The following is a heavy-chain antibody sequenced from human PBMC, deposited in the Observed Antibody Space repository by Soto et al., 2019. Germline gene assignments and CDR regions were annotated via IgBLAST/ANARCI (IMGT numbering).Heavy chain of an antibody. V-gene: IGHV4-59*01. CDR1: GGSISSYY. J-gene: IGHJ4*02. CDR3: ARALYYDFWSGYTTPLFDY. D-gene: IGHD3-3*01. CDR2: IYYSGST. Sequence: PSETLSLTCTVSGGSISSYYWSWIRQPPGKGLEWIGYIYYSGSTNYNPSLKSRVTISVDTSKNQFSLKLSSVTAADTAVYYCARALYYDFWSGYTTPLFDYWGQGTLVTVSS.